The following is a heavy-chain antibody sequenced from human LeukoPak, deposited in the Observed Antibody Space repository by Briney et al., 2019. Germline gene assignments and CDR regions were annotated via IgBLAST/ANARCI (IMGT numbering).Heavy chain of an antibody. CDR3: AIGGHLGEVTLVY. V-gene: IGHV1-46*01. Sequence: ASVKVSCKASGYTFTSYYMHWVRQAPGQGLEWMGIINRSGGSTSYAQKVQGRVTMTRDTSTSTVYMQLSSLRSEDTAVYYCAIGGHLGEVTLVYWGHRTLVTVSS. CDR2: INRSGGST. CDR1: GYTFTSYY. J-gene: IGHJ4*01. D-gene: IGHD3-16*01.